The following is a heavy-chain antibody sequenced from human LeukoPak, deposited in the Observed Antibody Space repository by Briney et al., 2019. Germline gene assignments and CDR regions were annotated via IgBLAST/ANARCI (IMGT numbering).Heavy chain of an antibody. V-gene: IGHV4-39*01. Sequence: SETLSHTCTVSGGSISSSSYYWGWIRQPPGKGLEWIGSIYYSGSTYYNPSLKSRVTISVDTSKNQFSLKLSSVTAADTAVYYCARSYYDFWSGYYTFDYWGQGTLVTVSS. J-gene: IGHJ4*02. CDR2: IYYSGST. CDR1: GGSISSSSYY. CDR3: ARSYYDFWSGYYTFDY. D-gene: IGHD3-3*01.